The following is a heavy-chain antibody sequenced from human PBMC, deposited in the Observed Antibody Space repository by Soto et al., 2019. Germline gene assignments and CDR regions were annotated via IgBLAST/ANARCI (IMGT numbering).Heavy chain of an antibody. CDR2: ISSSGSTI. V-gene: IGHV3-11*01. D-gene: IGHD6-6*01. Sequence: GGSLRLSCAASGFTFSDYYMSWIRQAPGKGLEWVSYISSSGSTIYYADSVKGRFTISRDNAKNSLYLQMNSLRAEDTAVYYCARGGVGGIAARPLGPDYYYYMDVWGKGTTVTVSS. CDR3: ARGGVGGIAARPLGPDYYYYMDV. J-gene: IGHJ6*03. CDR1: GFTFSDYY.